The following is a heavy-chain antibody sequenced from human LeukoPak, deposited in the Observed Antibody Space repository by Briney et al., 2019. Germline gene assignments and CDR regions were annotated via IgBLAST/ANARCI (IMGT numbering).Heavy chain of an antibody. Sequence: KPGGSLRLSCAASGFTFSSYSMNWVRQAPGKGLEWVSSISSSSSYIYYADSVKGRFTISRDNAKNSLYLQMNSLRAEDTAVYYCARDRKIQPQPGYYYGMDVWGQGTTVTVSS. CDR2: ISSSSSYI. J-gene: IGHJ6*02. CDR1: GFTFSSYS. CDR3: ARDRKIQPQPGYYYGMDV. V-gene: IGHV3-21*04. D-gene: IGHD5-18*01.